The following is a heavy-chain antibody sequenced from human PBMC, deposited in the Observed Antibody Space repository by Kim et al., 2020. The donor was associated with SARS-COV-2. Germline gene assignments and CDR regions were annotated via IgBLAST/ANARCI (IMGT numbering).Heavy chain of an antibody. D-gene: IGHD3-10*01. CDR1: GGTFSSYV. Sequence: SVKVSCKASGGTFSSYVISWVRQAPGQGLGWMGGIIPIFGTANYAQKFQGRVTITADKSTSTAYMELSRLRSEDTAVYYCARLGSGSYYLDYWGQGTLVTVSS. CDR2: IIPIFGTA. CDR3: ARLGSGSYYLDY. V-gene: IGHV1-69*06. J-gene: IGHJ4*02.